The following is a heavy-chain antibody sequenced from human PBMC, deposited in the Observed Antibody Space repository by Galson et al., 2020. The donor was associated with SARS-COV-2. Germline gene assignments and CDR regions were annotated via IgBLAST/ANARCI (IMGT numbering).Heavy chain of an antibody. CDR3: AREMDTAPPNCGMDV. CDR1: GDSVSSNSAA. D-gene: IGHD5-18*01. J-gene: IGHJ6*02. Sequence: TLSLTCAISGDSVSSNSAAWNWIRQSPSRGLEWLGSTYYRSKWYNDYAVSVKSRITINPDTSKNQFSLQLNSVTPEDTAVYYCAREMDTAPPNCGMDVWGQGTTVTVSS. CDR2: TYYRSKWYN. V-gene: IGHV6-1*01.